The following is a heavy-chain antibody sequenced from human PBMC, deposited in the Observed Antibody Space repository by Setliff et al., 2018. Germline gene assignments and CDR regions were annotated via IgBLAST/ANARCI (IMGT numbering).Heavy chain of an antibody. CDR1: GYTFTSYY. V-gene: IGHV1-2*04. J-gene: IGHJ4*02. Sequence: ASVKVSCKASGYTFTSYYMHWVRQAPGQGLEWMGWINPNSGGTNYAQKFQGWVTMTRDTSISTAYMELSRLRSDDTAVYYCARDRDSSGYPYYFDYWGQGTLVTVSS. D-gene: IGHD3-22*01. CDR2: INPNSGGT. CDR3: ARDRDSSGYPYYFDY.